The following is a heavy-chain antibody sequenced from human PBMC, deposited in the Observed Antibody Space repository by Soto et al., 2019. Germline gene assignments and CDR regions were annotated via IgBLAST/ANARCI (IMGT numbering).Heavy chain of an antibody. V-gene: IGHV3-23*01. CDR2: ISGSGGST. Sequence: EVQLLESGGGLVQPGGSLRLSCAASGFTFSSYVMSWVRQAPGKGLEWVSAISGSGGSTYYADSVKGRFTISRDNSKNTLYLQMNSLRAEDTAVYYCAKDKIAVAGTEGFYFDYWGQGTLVTVSS. D-gene: IGHD6-19*01. CDR1: GFTFSSYV. CDR3: AKDKIAVAGTEGFYFDY. J-gene: IGHJ4*02.